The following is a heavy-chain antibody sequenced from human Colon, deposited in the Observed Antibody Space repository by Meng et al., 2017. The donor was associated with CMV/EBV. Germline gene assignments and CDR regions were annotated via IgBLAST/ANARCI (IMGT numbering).Heavy chain of an antibody. D-gene: IGHD6-19*01. V-gene: IGHV4-4*02. CDR2: IYHSGAT. Sequence: GASGGSISSSNWWSWVRQPPGKGLEWIGEIYHSGATNYKPSLKSRVTMSLDKSKNEVSLKLTSVTAADTAVYYCARHLAGTYSPGDYWGQGTLVTVSS. CDR3: ARHLAGTYSPGDY. CDR1: GGSISSSNW. J-gene: IGHJ4*02.